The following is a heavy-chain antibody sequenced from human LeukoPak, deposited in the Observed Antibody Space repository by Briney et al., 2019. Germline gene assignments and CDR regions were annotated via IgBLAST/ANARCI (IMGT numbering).Heavy chain of an antibody. J-gene: IGHJ4*02. V-gene: IGHV3-7*01. Sequence: PGGSLRLSCAASGFTFSSYWMSWVHQAPGKGLEWVANIKQDGGEKYYVDSVKGRFTISRDNAKNSLYLQMNSLRAEDTAVYYCARDLPSPLGYGDYGYYFDYWGQGTLVTASS. D-gene: IGHD4-17*01. CDR2: IKQDGGEK. CDR3: ARDLPSPLGYGDYGYYFDY. CDR1: GFTFSSYW.